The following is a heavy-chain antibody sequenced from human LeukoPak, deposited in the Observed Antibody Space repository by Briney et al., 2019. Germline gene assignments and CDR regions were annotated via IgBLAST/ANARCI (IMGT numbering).Heavy chain of an antibody. Sequence: SETLSLTCAVYGGSFSGYYWSWIRQPPGKGLEWIGEINHSGSTNYNPSLKSRVTISVDTSKNQFSLKLSSVTAADTAVYYCARGTMVRGVIIVRPFAYWGQGTLVTVSS. CDR1: GGSFSGYY. CDR2: INHSGST. V-gene: IGHV4-34*01. CDR3: ARGTMVRGVIIVRPFAY. D-gene: IGHD3-10*01. J-gene: IGHJ4*02.